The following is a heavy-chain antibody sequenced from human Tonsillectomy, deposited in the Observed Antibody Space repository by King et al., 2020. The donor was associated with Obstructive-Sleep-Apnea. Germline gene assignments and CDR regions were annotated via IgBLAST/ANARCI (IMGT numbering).Heavy chain of an antibody. CDR3: AKDRFNYYDSSGQSGFDY. D-gene: IGHD3-22*01. CDR2: ISYDGSNK. J-gene: IGHJ4*02. CDR1: GFTFSSYG. Sequence: VQLVESGGGVVQPGRSLRLSCAASGFTFSSYGMHWVRQAPGKGLEWVAVISYDGSNKYYADSVKGRFTISRDNSKNTLYLQMNSLRAEDTAVYYCAKDRFNYYDSSGQSGFDYWGQGTLVTVSS. V-gene: IGHV3-30*18.